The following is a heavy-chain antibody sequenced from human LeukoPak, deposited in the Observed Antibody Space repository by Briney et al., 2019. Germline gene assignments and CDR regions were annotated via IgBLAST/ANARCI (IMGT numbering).Heavy chain of an antibody. J-gene: IGHJ4*02. D-gene: IGHD6-13*01. CDR1: GYTFTAYY. CDR3: ASSVSSRWAIIDY. V-gene: IGHV1-2*02. Sequence: ASVKVSCKASGYTFTAYYMHWVRQAPGQGLEWLGWINPNSGGTNYAQKFQGRVTMTRDTSITTAYMELSRLSSDDTAVYYCASSVSSRWAIIDYWGQGTLVTVS. CDR2: INPNSGGT.